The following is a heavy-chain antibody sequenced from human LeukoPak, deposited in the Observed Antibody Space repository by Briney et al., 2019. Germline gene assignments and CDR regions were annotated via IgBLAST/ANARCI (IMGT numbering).Heavy chain of an antibody. J-gene: IGHJ4*02. V-gene: IGHV4-59*01. CDR3: ASRSLIHGDTGPYDD. Sequence: SETLSLTCTVSGGSISSYYWSWIRQPPGKGLEWIGYIYYSGNTNYNPSLKSRVTMSVDTSKNQFSLKLISVTAADTAVYYCASRSLIHGDTGPYDDWGQGTLVTVSS. CDR2: IYYSGNT. D-gene: IGHD4-17*01. CDR1: GGSISSYY.